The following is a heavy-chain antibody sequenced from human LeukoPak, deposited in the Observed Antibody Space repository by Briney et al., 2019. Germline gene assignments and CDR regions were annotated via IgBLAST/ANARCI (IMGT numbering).Heavy chain of an antibody. D-gene: IGHD3-22*01. CDR2: IYTSGST. CDR3: ARHYYDSSGYYYWEGYFQH. J-gene: IGHJ1*01. CDR1: GGSISSYY. V-gene: IGHV4-4*07. Sequence: SETLSLTCTVSGGSISSYYWSWIWQPAGKGLEWIGRIYTSGSTNYNPSLKSRVTMSVDTSKNQFSLKLSSVTAADTAVYYCARHYYDSSGYYYWEGYFQHWGQGTLVTVSS.